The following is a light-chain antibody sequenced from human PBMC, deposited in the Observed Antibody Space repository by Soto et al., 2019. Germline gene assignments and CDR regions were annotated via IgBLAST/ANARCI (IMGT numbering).Light chain of an antibody. CDR2: AAS. V-gene: IGKV3-20*01. J-gene: IGKJ1*01. CDR3: QQYGSSPT. Sequence: EVVLTQYTGTLSLSPGERATLSCRASQSVSSTYLAWYQQKPGQAPRLLIYAASSRATGIPDRFSGSGSGTDFTLTISRLEPEDFAVYYCQQYGSSPTFGQGTKVDIK. CDR1: QSVSSTY.